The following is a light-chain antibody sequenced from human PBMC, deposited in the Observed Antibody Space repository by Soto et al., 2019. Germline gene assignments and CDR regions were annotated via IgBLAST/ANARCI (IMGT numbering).Light chain of an antibody. CDR1: QAVPNN. V-gene: IGKV1-39*01. CDR2: AAS. Sequence: DIHLSQSPSFLSASVGDRVTITCRPSQAVPNNMAWYQQKPGKAPKVLIHAASNLQHGVPSRFSGGGSETDFTLTIRSLQPEDFATYYCHQSYMNPETFGPGTKVDIK. CDR3: HQSYMNPET. J-gene: IGKJ3*01.